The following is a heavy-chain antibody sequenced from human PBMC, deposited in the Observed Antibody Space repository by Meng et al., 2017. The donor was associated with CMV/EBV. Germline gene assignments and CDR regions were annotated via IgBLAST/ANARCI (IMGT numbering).Heavy chain of an antibody. D-gene: IGHD1-26*01. CDR2: IIPVFETA. Sequence: QVQRGELAAEGKKPGSSVKVSCKTSGGTFSTFAISWVRKAPGEGLEWMGGIIPVFETANYAERFQDRVTITADDSTTTAYMELSSLRADDTALYFCARGGDSWYSDYWGQGTLVTVSS. CDR3: ARGGDSWYSDY. J-gene: IGHJ4*02. CDR1: GGTFSTFA. V-gene: IGHV1-69*12.